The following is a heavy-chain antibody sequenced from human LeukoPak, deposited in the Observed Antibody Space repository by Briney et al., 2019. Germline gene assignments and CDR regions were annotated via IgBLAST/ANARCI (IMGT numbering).Heavy chain of an antibody. Sequence: GGSLRLSCVASGFTFSRYWMHWVRQAPGKGLVWVSRINSDGRSTNYADSVKGRFSISRDNAENTLYLQMNSLRVEDTAVYYCVRGADTDYSSDSWGQGTLVTVSS. CDR3: VRGADTDYSSDS. J-gene: IGHJ4*02. V-gene: IGHV3-74*01. D-gene: IGHD6-13*01. CDR2: INSDGRST. CDR1: GFTFSRYW.